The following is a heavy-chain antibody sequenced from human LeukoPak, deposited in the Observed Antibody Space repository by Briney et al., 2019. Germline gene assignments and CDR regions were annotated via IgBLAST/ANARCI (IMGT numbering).Heavy chain of an antibody. CDR1: GLTFSSYA. Sequence: GGSLRLTCAASGLTFSSYAMSWVRQAPGKGLEWGSSISGSGGTTYYADSVKGRFTISRDNSKNTLYLQMNSLRAEDTAVYYCAKSEHIVVVTAIPGYFQHWGQGTLVTVSS. CDR2: ISGSGGTT. D-gene: IGHD2-21*02. CDR3: AKSEHIVVVTAIPGYFQH. V-gene: IGHV3-23*01. J-gene: IGHJ1*01.